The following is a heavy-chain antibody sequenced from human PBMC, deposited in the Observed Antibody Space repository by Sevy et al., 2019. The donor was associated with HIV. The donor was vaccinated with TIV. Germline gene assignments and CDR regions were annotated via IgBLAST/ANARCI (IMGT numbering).Heavy chain of an antibody. J-gene: IGHJ5*02. CDR3: ARDVVLVPAAIWFDP. CDR2: ISSSGSTI. D-gene: IGHD2-2*01. V-gene: IGHV3-11*01. CDR1: GFTFSDYY. Sequence: GGSLRLSCAASGFTFSDYYMSWIRQAPGKGLEWVSYISSSGSTIYYADSVKGRFTISRDNAKNSLYLQMNSLRAEDTAVYYCARDVVLVPAAIWFDPWGQGTLVTVSS.